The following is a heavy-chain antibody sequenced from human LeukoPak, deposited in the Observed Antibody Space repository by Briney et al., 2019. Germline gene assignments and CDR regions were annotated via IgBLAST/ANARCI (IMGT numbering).Heavy chain of an antibody. V-gene: IGHV3-33*01. J-gene: IGHJ4*02. D-gene: IGHD6-13*01. CDR1: GFTFSSYG. Sequence: GGYLRLSCAASGFTFSSYGVHWVRQAPGKGLEWVAVIWYDRSNKYYADSVKVRFTISTYNSKNTMYLQMNSLRAEDTAVYYCARGEQQLVLPFDYWGQGTLVTVSS. CDR3: ARGEQQLVLPFDY. CDR2: IWYDRSNK.